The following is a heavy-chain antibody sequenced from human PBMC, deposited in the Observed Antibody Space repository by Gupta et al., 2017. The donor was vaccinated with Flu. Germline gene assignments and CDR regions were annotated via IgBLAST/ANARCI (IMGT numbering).Heavy chain of an antibody. CDR2: LKSHADGGTT. Sequence: EGQLVESGGGLVEPGGSLRLSCAASGFNFLDAYMNWVRQAPGKGLEWVGRLKSHADGGTTDYGPPVKGRFTISRDDSKNTLFLQMRSLQAEDTAMYFCTTDSSGGITFDIWGQGTMVTVSS. V-gene: IGHV3-15*01. CDR1: GFNFLDAY. CDR3: TTDSSGGITFDI. D-gene: IGHD3-16*01. J-gene: IGHJ3*02.